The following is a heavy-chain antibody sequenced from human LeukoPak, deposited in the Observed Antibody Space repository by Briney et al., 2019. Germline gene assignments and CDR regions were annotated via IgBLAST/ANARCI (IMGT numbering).Heavy chain of an antibody. CDR2: ISYDGRNK. V-gene: IGHV3-30*03. CDR1: GFTFSSYD. J-gene: IGHJ4*02. CDR3: ARARYSSSWYY. D-gene: IGHD6-13*01. Sequence: GGSLRLSCAASGFTFSSYDMHWVRQAPGKGLEWVAVISYDGRNKYYADSVKGRFTISRDNSKNTLYLQMNSLRAEDTAVYYCARARYSSSWYYWGQGTLVTVSS.